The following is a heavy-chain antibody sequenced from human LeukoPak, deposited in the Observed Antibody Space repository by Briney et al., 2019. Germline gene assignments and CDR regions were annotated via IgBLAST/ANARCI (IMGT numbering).Heavy chain of an antibody. V-gene: IGHV4-39*01. D-gene: IGHD6-13*01. CDR1: GGSISSSSYY. CDR3: AAGIAAAGSFDY. CDR2: IYYSGST. Sequence: SETLSLTCTVSGGSISSSSYYWGWIRQPPGKGLEWIGSIYYSGSTYYNPSLKSRVTISVDTSKNQFSLKLSSVTAADTAVYYCAAGIAAAGSFDYWGQGTLVTVSS. J-gene: IGHJ4*02.